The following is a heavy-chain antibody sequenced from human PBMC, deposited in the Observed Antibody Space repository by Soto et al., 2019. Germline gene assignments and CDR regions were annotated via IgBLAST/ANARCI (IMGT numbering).Heavy chain of an antibody. J-gene: IGHJ6*02. D-gene: IGHD3-10*01. V-gene: IGHV1-3*01. CDR1: GYTFTSYA. Sequence: GASVKVSWKTSGYTFTSYAMHWVRQAPGQRLEWMGWINAGNGNTKYSQKFQGRVTITRDTSASTAYMELSSLRSEDTAVYYCAREIYGSGSYYFYYGMDVSGQGTTVTVSS. CDR2: INAGNGNT. CDR3: AREIYGSGSYYFYYGMDV.